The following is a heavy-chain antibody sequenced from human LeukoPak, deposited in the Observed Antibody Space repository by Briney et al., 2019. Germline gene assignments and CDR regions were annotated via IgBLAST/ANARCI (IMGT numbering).Heavy chain of an antibody. V-gene: IGHV3-7*05. Sequence: GGSLRLSCAASGFTFSSYWMSWVRQAPEKGLEWVANIKQDGSEEVYVDSVRGRFTISRDNAKNSLFLQMNTLRPEDTAVYYCARDPYSSTWSYGMDVWGQGTTVTVSS. D-gene: IGHD6-6*01. CDR1: GFTFSSYW. J-gene: IGHJ6*02. CDR2: IKQDGSEE. CDR3: ARDPYSSTWSYGMDV.